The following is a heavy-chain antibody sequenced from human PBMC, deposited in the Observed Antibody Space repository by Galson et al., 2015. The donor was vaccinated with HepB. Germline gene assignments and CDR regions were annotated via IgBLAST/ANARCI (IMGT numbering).Heavy chain of an antibody. Sequence: SLRLSCAASGFTFSSYAMHWVRQAPGKGLEWVAVISYDGSNKYYADSVKGRFTISRNNSKNTLYLQMNSLRAEDTAVYYCARGSYYGSGSYYNSYYYYYGMDVWGQGTTVTVSS. V-gene: IGHV3-30-3*01. CDR2: ISYDGSNK. J-gene: IGHJ6*02. CDR1: GFTFSSYA. D-gene: IGHD3-10*01. CDR3: ARGSYYGSGSYYNSYYYYYGMDV.